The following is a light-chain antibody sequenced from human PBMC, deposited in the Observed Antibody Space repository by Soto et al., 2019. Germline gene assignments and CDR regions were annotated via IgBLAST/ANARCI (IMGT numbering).Light chain of an antibody. V-gene: IGKV3-20*01. Sequence: ESVLTQSPGTLSLSPGERATLSCRASQSLTNTYFAWYQQKPGQAPRLRICGASSRATGIPERFGGSGSGTDFTLTIGRLEPDDFAVYCCQHDRRFGGGTTVDMK. CDR3: QHDRR. J-gene: IGKJ4*01. CDR2: GAS. CDR1: QSLTNTY.